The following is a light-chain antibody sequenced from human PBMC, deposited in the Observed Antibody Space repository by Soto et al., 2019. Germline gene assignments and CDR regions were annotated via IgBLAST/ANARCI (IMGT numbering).Light chain of an antibody. CDR2: DAS. CDR1: QSVSSY. J-gene: IGKJ4*01. CDR3: QQRSNPLT. V-gene: IGKV3-11*01. Sequence: EIVLTQSPATLSLSPGERATLSCRASQSVSSYLAWYQQKPGQAPRLLIYDASNRATGIPARFSGSGSGTDFTLTISSLEPEDFAVYYCQQRSNPLTCGGGTKLEIK.